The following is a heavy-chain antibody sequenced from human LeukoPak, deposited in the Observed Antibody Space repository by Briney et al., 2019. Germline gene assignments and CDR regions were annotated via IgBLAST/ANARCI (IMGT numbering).Heavy chain of an antibody. V-gene: IGHV1-46*01. Sequence: ASVKVSCKASGYTFTSYDINWVRQATGQGLEWMGIINPSGGSTSYAQKFQGRVTMTRDTSTSTVYMELSSLRSEDTAVYYCARERMNSGSYRGPLDYWGQGTLVTVPS. D-gene: IGHD1-26*01. CDR3: ARERMNSGSYRGPLDY. CDR1: GYTFTSYD. CDR2: INPSGGST. J-gene: IGHJ4*02.